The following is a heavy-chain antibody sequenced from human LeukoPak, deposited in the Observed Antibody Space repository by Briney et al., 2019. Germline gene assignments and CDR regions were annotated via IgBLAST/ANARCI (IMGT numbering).Heavy chain of an antibody. CDR2: TYYRSRWYI. Sequence: SETLSLTCAISGDTLSSNSAAWNWISQSPSRGLEWLGRTYYRSRWYIDYAESVKSRMTIKPDTSKNQFSLQVNSVTPEDTAVYYCAGVLYSSVWHDGFDVWGQGTTGTVS. CDR3: AGVLYSSVWHDGFDV. D-gene: IGHD6-25*01. V-gene: IGHV6-1*01. J-gene: IGHJ3*01. CDR1: GDTLSSNSAA.